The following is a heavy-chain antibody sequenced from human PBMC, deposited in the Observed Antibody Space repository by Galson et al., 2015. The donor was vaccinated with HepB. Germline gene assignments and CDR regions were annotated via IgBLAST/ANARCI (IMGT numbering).Heavy chain of an antibody. Sequence: SVKVSCKVSGYTLTELSMHWVRQAPGKGLEWMGGFDPENNETVYAQKFQGRVTMTEDTSTDTGNMELRSLRSEDTALYYCATQVVDFWSGYCYWGQGTLVTVSS. CDR1: GYTLTELS. CDR2: FDPENNET. D-gene: IGHD3-3*01. CDR3: ATQVVDFWSGYCY. J-gene: IGHJ4*02. V-gene: IGHV1-24*01.